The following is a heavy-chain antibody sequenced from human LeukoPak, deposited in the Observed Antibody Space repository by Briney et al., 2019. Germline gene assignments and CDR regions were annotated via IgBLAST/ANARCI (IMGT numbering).Heavy chain of an antibody. Sequence: GRSLRLSCAASGFTFSSYGMHWVRQAPGKGLEWVAVISYDGNNKYYADSVKGRFTISRDNSKNTLYLHMNSLRAEDTAVYFCARDDAAYYFDFWGQGTLVTVSS. CDR1: GFTFSSYG. CDR3: ARDDAAYYFDF. CDR2: ISYDGNNK. J-gene: IGHJ4*02. D-gene: IGHD6-25*01. V-gene: IGHV3-30*19.